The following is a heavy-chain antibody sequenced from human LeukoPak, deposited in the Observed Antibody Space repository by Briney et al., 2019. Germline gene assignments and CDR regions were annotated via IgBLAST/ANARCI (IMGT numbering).Heavy chain of an antibody. Sequence: SETLSLTCTVSGGSISSGSYYWGWIRQPPGKGLEWIGSIYYSGSTYYNPSLKSRVTISVDTSKNQFSLKLSSVTAADTAVYYCARDCPYYYMDVWGKGTTVTVSS. V-gene: IGHV4-39*07. J-gene: IGHJ6*03. CDR2: IYYSGST. CDR3: ARDCPYYYMDV. CDR1: GGSISSGSYY.